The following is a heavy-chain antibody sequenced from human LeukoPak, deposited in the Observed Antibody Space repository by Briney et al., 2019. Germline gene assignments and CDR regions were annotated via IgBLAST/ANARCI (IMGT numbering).Heavy chain of an antibody. CDR3: AKITDS. Sequence: PGGSLRLSCAASGFTFSSYGMHWVRRAPGKGLEWVAVISYDGSNKYYADSVKGRFTISRDNSKNTLYLQMNSLRAEDTAVYYCAKITDSWGQGTLVTVSS. D-gene: IGHD1-14*01. J-gene: IGHJ4*02. CDR1: GFTFSSYG. V-gene: IGHV3-33*05. CDR2: ISYDGSNK.